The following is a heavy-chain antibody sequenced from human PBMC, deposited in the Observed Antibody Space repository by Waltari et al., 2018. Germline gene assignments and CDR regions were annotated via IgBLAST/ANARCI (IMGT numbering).Heavy chain of an antibody. Sequence: QVQLVQSGAEVKKPGASVKVSCKASGYTFTSYAMHWVRQAPGQRLEGMGWINAGNGNTKYSQTFQGRVTITRDTSASTAYMELSSLRSEDTAVYYCAREENPYSSSSVYWGQGTLVTVSS. CDR1: GYTFTSYA. CDR2: INAGNGNT. CDR3: AREENPYSSSSVY. V-gene: IGHV1-3*01. J-gene: IGHJ4*02. D-gene: IGHD6-6*01.